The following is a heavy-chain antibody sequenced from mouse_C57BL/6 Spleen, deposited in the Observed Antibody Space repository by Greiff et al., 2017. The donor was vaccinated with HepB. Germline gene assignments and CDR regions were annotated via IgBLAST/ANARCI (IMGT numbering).Heavy chain of an antibody. J-gene: IGHJ4*01. D-gene: IGHD1-1*01. CDR2: ISYDGSN. Sequence: DVQLQESGPGLVKPSQSLSLTCSVTGYSITSGYYWNWIRQFPGNKLEWMGYISYDGSNNYNPSLKNRISITRDTSKNQFFLKLNSVTTEDTATYYCASPYYYGSSDYAMDYWGQGTSVTVSS. CDR1: GYSITSGYY. V-gene: IGHV3-6*01. CDR3: ASPYYYGSSDYAMDY.